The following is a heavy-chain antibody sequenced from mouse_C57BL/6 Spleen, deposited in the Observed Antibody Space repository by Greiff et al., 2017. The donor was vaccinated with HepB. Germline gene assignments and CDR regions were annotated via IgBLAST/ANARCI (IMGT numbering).Heavy chain of an antibody. Sequence: QVQLQQPGAELVKPGASVKLSCKASGYTFTSYWIQWVKQRPGQGLEWIGEIDPSDSYTNYNQKFKGKATLTVDTSSSTAYMQLSSLTSEDSAVYYCARESLCDYWGQGTTLTVSS. V-gene: IGHV1-50*01. CDR3: ARESLCDY. D-gene: IGHD6-2*01. CDR1: GYTFTSYW. J-gene: IGHJ2*01. CDR2: IDPSDSYT.